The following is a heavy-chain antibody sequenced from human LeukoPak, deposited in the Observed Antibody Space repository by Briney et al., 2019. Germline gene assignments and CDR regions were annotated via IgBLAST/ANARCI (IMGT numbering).Heavy chain of an antibody. J-gene: IGHJ4*02. CDR2: IYYGGSI. Sequence: PSETLSLTCTVSGASISSYCWSWIRQPPGKGLEWIGDIYYGGSIKYNPSLKSRVTMSVDTSKNQFSLKLSSVTAADTAIYYCARENPSGYYNRPIDYWGQGTLVTVSS. V-gene: IGHV4-59*01. D-gene: IGHD3-22*01. CDR3: ARENPSGYYNRPIDY. CDR1: GASISSYC.